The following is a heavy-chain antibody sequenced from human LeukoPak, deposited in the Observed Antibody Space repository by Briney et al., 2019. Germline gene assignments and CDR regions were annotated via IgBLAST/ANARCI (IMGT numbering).Heavy chain of an antibody. CDR1: GFTFSSYS. D-gene: IGHD5-24*01. CDR3: ARDPDGYISGENYFDY. CDR2: ISSSSSYI. Sequence: GGSLRLSCAASGFTFSSYSMNWVRQAPGKGLEWVSSISSSSSYIYYADSVKGRFTISRDNAKNSLYLQMNSLRAEDTAVYYCARDPDGYISGENYFDYWGRETLVTVSS. J-gene: IGHJ4*02. V-gene: IGHV3-21*01.